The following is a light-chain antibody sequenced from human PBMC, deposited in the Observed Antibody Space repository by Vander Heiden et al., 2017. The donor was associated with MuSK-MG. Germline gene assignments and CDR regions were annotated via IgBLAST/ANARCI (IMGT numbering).Light chain of an antibody. CDR2: AAS. J-gene: IGKJ4*01. CDR1: QSINTY. V-gene: IGKV1-39*01. CDR3: LQSDTTPST. Sequence: DIQMTQSPSSLSASVGDRITISCRASQSINTYLNWYQQQPGKAPKLLIFAASSLQSGVPSRFSGSGSGTDFTVTITRLQPEDSATYYCLQSDTTPSTFGGGTKVEIK.